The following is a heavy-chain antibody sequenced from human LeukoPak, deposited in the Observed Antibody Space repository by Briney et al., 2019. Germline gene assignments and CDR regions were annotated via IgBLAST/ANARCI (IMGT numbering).Heavy chain of an antibody. CDR2: ISAYNGNT. V-gene: IGHV1-18*01. D-gene: IGHD2-2*01. CDR1: GYTFTSYG. CDR3: ARRLRASRYYYYGMDV. Sequence: ASVKVSCKASGYTFTSYGMSWVRQAPGQGLEWMGWISAYNGNTNYAQKLQGRVTMTTDTSKSTAYMELRSLRSDDTAVYYCARRLRASRYYYYGMDVWGQGTTVTVSS. J-gene: IGHJ6*02.